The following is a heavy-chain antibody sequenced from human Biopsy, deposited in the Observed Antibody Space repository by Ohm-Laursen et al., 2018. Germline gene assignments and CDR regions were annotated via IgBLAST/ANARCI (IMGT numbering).Heavy chain of an antibody. D-gene: IGHD3-16*01. CDR2: INHRGST. Sequence: PSDTLSLTWAVYGGSFSGYYWSWIRQPPGKGLEWIGEINHRGSTNYNPSLKSRATISVDTSKNQFSLKLRSVTAADTAVYYCARAVDYYDPYYYYGLDVWGQGTTVTVSS. CDR1: GGSFSGYY. J-gene: IGHJ6*02. CDR3: ARAVDYYDPYYYYGLDV. V-gene: IGHV4-34*01.